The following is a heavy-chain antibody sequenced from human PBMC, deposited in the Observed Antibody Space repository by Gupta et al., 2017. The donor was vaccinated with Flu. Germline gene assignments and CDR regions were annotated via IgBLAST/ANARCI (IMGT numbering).Heavy chain of an antibody. CDR1: GYTFSGYY. CDR2: LNPNSGRT. CDR3: ARDTYDFWSGYLRL. V-gene: IGHV1-2*06. J-gene: IGHJ4*02. D-gene: IGHD3-3*01. Sequence: VDLLQSGAVVQKPGASVTVSCRAPGYTFSGYYLHGVRQAPGQGLELLGRLNPNSGRTNFVERFQGRVTMTRDTSISTAYMELKNLTSDDTAIYYCARDTYDFWSGYLRLWGQGTLVIVSS.